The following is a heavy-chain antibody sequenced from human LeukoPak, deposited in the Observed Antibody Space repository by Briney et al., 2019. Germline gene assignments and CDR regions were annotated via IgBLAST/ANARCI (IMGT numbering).Heavy chain of an antibody. CDR3: ARDDYYASGNYFDC. Sequence: GGSLRLSCVTSGFIFENYWMSWVRQSPGKGLEWVASIKKDGNEKYYVDSMKGRFTISRGNSKKSLYLQMSSLGAEDTAMYYCARDDYYASGNYFDCWGQGTLVTVSS. J-gene: IGHJ4*02. V-gene: IGHV3-7*03. CDR1: GFIFENYW. D-gene: IGHD3-10*01. CDR2: IKKDGNEK.